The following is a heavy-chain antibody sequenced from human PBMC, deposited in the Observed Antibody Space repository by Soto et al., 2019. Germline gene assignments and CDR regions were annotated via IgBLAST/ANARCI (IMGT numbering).Heavy chain of an antibody. CDR1: GFTFSSYG. V-gene: IGHV3-30*18. CDR2: ISYDGSNK. D-gene: IGHD6-13*01. Sequence: QVQLVESGGGVVQPGRSLRLSCAASGFTFSSYGMHWVRQAPGKGLEWVAVISYDGSNKYYADSVKDRFTISRDNSKNTLYLQMNSLRAEDTAVYYCAKRIAAAGYYYYYGMDVWGQGTTVTVSS. J-gene: IGHJ6*02. CDR3: AKRIAAAGYYYYYGMDV.